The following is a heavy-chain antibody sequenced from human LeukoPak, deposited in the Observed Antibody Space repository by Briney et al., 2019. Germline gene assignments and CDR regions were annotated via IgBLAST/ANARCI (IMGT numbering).Heavy chain of an antibody. CDR3: ARVLIVEDSESHYFDY. D-gene: IGHD1-26*01. CDR1: GYTFTSYG. V-gene: IGHV1-18*01. J-gene: IGHJ4*02. Sequence: GASVKVSCKASGYTFTSYGISWVRQAPGQGLEWMGWISGYNSKTHYPRKFQGRVTMTTDTSTTTAYMELRTLRSDDAAVYYCARVLIVEDSESHYFDYWGQGTLVTVTS. CDR2: ISGYNSKT.